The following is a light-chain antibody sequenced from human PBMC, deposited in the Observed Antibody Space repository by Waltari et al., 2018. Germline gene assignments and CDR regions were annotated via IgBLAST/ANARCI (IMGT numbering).Light chain of an antibody. J-gene: IGKJ3*01. CDR3: QHDNSLSALFT. V-gene: IGKV1-5*03. CDR2: KAS. CDR1: QSISRW. Sequence: DIQMTQSPSTVSASVGDRVTITCRASQSISRWLALYQQKPGKAPKLLIHKASSLQSGIPSRFSGSGSETEFTLNITSLQHDDFATYYCQHDNSLSALFTFSPGTRVDIK.